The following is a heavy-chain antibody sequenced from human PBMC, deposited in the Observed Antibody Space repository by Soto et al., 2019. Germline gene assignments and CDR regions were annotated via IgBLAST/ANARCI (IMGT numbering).Heavy chain of an antibody. CDR1: GFTFSSYG. J-gene: IGHJ3*02. Sequence: QVQLVESGGGVVQPGRSLRLSCAASGFTFSSYGMHWVRQAPGKGLEWVAVIWYDGSNKYYADSVKGRFTISRDNSKNTLYPQMNSLRAEDTAVYYCARENTDAAFDIWGQGTMVTVSS. V-gene: IGHV3-33*01. D-gene: IGHD2-8*02. CDR2: IWYDGSNK. CDR3: ARENTDAAFDI.